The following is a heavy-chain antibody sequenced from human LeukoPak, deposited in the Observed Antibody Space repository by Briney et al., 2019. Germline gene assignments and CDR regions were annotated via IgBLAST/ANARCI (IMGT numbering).Heavy chain of an antibody. CDR2: INHDGSEK. Sequence: GGSLRLSCAASGFTLSGYWMSWVRQPPGKGLEWVANINHDGSEKYYVDSLKGRFTISRDNAKNSLYLQMDSLRVEDTAVYYCARGPMTIITLGGQGTLVTVSS. CDR3: ARGPMTIITL. D-gene: IGHD4-11*01. V-gene: IGHV3-7*01. J-gene: IGHJ4*02. CDR1: GFTLSGYW.